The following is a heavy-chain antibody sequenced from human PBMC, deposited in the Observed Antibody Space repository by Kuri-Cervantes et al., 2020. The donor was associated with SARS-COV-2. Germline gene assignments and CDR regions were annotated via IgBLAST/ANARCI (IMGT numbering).Heavy chain of an antibody. D-gene: IGHD2-15*01. CDR1: GFSLSRYT. Sequence: LSLTCAASGFSLSRYTMNWVRQAPGKALEWVSSISGSGSYIYYADSVKGRFTISKESGENSLYLHMNSLRGDDTAVYYCARGHIYCSGGSCYQYYFDYWGQGTLVTVSS. CDR3: ARGHIYCSGGSCYQYYFDY. V-gene: IGHV3-21*01. CDR2: ISGSGSYI. J-gene: IGHJ4*02.